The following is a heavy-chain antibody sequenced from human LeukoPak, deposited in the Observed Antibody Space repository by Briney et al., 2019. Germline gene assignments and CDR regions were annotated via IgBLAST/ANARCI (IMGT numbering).Heavy chain of an antibody. CDR1: GGSFSGYS. J-gene: IGHJ5*02. V-gene: IGHV4-34*01. CDR3: ARGRLLMWFDP. Sequence: SETLSLTCAVYGGSFSGYSWSWIRQPPGNGLEWIGEINHSGSTNYNPSLKSRVTISVDTSKKQFSLKLSSVTAADTAVYYCARGRLLMWFDPWGQGTLVTVSS. CDR2: INHSGST. D-gene: IGHD3-16*01.